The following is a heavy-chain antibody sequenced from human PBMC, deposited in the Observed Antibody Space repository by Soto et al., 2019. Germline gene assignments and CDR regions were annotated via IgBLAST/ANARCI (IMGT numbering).Heavy chain of an antibody. Sequence: PSETLSLTCTVSGGSISSGDYYWSWIRQPPGKGLEWIGYIYYSGSTYYNPSLKSRVTISVDTSMSQFSLKVNSMTAADTAVYYCARYRREAVAGYTLDNWGQGILVTVSS. CDR3: ARYRREAVAGYTLDN. J-gene: IGHJ4*02. CDR2: IYYSGST. CDR1: GGSISSGDYY. D-gene: IGHD6-13*01. V-gene: IGHV4-30-4*02.